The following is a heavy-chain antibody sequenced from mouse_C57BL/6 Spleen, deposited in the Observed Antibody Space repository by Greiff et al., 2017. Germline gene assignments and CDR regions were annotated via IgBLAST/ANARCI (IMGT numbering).Heavy chain of an antibody. Sequence: VQLQQPGAELVKPGASVKLSCTASGYTFTSYCMRWVQQRPGQGLEWIGEIAPSDRYTNSNEKFKGKATLTVDTSSSPAYMQLSSLTAEDSAVYYCAREVSGDDYWGQGTTLTVAS. V-gene: IGHV1-50*01. CDR2: IAPSDRYT. J-gene: IGHJ2*01. CDR3: AREVSGDDY. D-gene: IGHD3-3*01. CDR1: GYTFTSYC.